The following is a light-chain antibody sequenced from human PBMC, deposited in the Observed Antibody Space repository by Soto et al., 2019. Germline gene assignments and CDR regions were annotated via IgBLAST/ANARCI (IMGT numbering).Light chain of an antibody. V-gene: IGKV3-20*01. J-gene: IGKJ1*01. CDR3: QRYRNSRWT. CDR2: GTS. CDR1: QSVSSSY. Sequence: EIVLTQSPDTLSLSPGERATLSCRASQSVSSSYLAWYQQTPGQAPRLLIYGTSNRATGIPDRFSGSGSGTDFTLTISRLEHEDFAVYYCQRYRNSRWTFGQGTKVEIK.